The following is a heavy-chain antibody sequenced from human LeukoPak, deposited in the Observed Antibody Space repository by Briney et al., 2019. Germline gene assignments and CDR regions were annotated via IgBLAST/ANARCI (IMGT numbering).Heavy chain of an antibody. CDR3: ARAGSVVLAAMGALPDY. CDR1: GYTFTGYY. CDR2: INPNNGGT. J-gene: IGHJ4*02. V-gene: IGHV1-2*02. D-gene: IGHD2-2*01. Sequence: ASVKVSCTASGYTFTGYYMHWVRQAPGQGIEWMGWINPNNGGTNYAQKFQGRVCMARDTSISTAYMELSGLRSDDTAVYYCARAGSVVLAAMGALPDYWGQGTLVTVSS.